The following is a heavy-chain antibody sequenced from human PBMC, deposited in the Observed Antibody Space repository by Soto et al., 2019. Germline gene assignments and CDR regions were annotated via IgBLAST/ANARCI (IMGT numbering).Heavy chain of an antibody. CDR1: GGTFSSYT. D-gene: IGHD2-15*01. CDR2: IIPILGIA. Sequence: SVKVSCKASGGTFSSYTISWVRQAPGQGLEWMGKIIPILGIANYAQKLQGRVTITADKSTSTAYMEMSSMRSEDTAVYYCARDDCSGGSCYSYWYFDLWGRGTLVTVSS. V-gene: IGHV1-69*04. CDR3: ARDDCSGGSCYSYWYFDL. J-gene: IGHJ2*01.